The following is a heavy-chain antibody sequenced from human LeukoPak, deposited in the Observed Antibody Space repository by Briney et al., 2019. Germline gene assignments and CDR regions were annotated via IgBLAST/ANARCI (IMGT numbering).Heavy chain of an antibody. V-gene: IGHV4-59*08. Sequence: SETLSLTCTVSGDSLSDNYWGWIRQPPGKGLECVGYISSSGTAYNPSLKSRVTISVDTSKNQFSLKLSSVTAADTAVYYCARHEDGYCSSTSCYGNWGQGTLVTVSS. CDR3: ARHEDGYCSSTSCYGN. CDR1: GDSLSDNY. D-gene: IGHD2-2*01. J-gene: IGHJ4*02. CDR2: ISSSGTA.